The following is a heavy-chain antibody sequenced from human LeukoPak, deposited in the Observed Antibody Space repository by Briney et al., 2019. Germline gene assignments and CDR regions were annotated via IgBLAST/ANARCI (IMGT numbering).Heavy chain of an antibody. Sequence: ASVKVSCKASGYTFTSHGISWVRQAPGQGLEWMGRIIPILGIANYAQKFQGRVTITADKSTSTAYMELSSLRSEDTAVYYCARVGTGVMIVTDWGQGTLVTVSS. CDR1: GYTFTSHG. J-gene: IGHJ4*02. D-gene: IGHD3-22*01. CDR2: IIPILGIA. CDR3: ARVGTGVMIVTD. V-gene: IGHV1-69*04.